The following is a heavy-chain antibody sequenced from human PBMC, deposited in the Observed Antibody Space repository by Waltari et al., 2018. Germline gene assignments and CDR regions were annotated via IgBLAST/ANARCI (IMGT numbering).Heavy chain of an antibody. D-gene: IGHD3-9*01. CDR3: AKEKSIWISGFDY. CDR1: GFTFSSYG. CDR2: IWYGRSNK. J-gene: IGHJ4*02. Sequence: QVQLVESGGGVVQPGRSLRLSCAASGFTFSSYGMHWVRQAPGKGLEWVAVIWYGRSNKYDSASVNGRFTIARDNSKNTLYLQMNSLRAEDTAVYYCAKEKSIWISGFDYWGQGTLVTVSS. V-gene: IGHV3-33*06.